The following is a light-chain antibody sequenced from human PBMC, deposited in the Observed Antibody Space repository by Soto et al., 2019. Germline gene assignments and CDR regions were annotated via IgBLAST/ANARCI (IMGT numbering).Light chain of an antibody. Sequence: QSALIQPPSVSGSPGQSVTVSCTGASSDVGNYDYVSWYQQHPDSVPKPTIYNVNSRPSGVPGRFSGSKSGNTVSMTISGLQAEDETDYYCGTWDSSLTAVFGGGTQLTVL. CDR1: SSDVGNYDY. CDR3: GTWDSSLTAV. V-gene: IGLV2-11*01. J-gene: IGLJ7*01. CDR2: NVN.